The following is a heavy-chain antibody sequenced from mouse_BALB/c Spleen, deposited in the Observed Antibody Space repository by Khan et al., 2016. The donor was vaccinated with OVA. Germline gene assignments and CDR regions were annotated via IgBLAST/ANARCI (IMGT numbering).Heavy chain of an antibody. CDR1: GFTFTDYY. D-gene: IGHD4-1*02. V-gene: IGHV7-3*02. Sequence: VQLKESGGGLVQPGGSLRLSCATSGFTFTDYYMTWVRQPPGEALEWLGFIANKADGYRTEYSASVKGRFTFSRDTSQNILYLQMTTLRPEDSGTYDCARDQVGSYFDYWGQGTTLTVSS. CDR2: IANKADGYRT. J-gene: IGHJ2*01. CDR3: ARDQVGSYFDY.